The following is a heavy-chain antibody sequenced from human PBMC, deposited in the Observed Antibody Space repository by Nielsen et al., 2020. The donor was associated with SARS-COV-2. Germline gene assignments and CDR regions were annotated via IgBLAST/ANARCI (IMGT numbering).Heavy chain of an antibody. J-gene: IGHJ4*02. Sequence: SCKGSGYSFSSYWITWVRQMPGKGLEWMGRIDPSDSYTNYSPSFQGYVTISADKSISTAYLQWSSLKASDTAMYYCANIAVAAPVNYWGQGTLVTVSS. V-gene: IGHV5-10-1*01. CDR3: ANIAVAAPVNY. CDR2: IDPSDSYT. CDR1: GYSFSSYW. D-gene: IGHD6-19*01.